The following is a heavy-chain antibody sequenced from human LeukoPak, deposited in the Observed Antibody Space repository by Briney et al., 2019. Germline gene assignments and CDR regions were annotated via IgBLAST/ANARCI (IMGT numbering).Heavy chain of an antibody. CDR3: ARPSYCGGGCYYYFDY. J-gene: IGHJ4*02. CDR1: GYTFIYYY. V-gene: IGHV1-2*02. CDR2: IKPNSGVT. Sequence: ASVKVSCKASGYTFIYYYIHWLRQAPGQGLEWMGWIKPNSGVTNYARNFQGRITMTRDTSISTAFMDLSSLRSDDTAVYYCARPSYCGGGCYYYFDYWGQGTLVTVSS. D-gene: IGHD2-21*02.